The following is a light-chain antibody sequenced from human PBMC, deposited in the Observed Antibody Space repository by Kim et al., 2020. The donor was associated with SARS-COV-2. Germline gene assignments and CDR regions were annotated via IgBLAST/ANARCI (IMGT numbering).Light chain of an antibody. CDR1: NSNIEFNT. CDR2: RNN. V-gene: IGLV1-44*01. CDR3: ATWDDSLNAWV. J-gene: IGLJ3*02. Sequence: GQRVSISGSGSNSNIEFNTVNWYQQFPGTAPKLLIYRNNQRPSGVPDRFAGSKSGTSASLALSGLLSEDEADYYCATWDDSLNAWVFGGGTQLTVL.